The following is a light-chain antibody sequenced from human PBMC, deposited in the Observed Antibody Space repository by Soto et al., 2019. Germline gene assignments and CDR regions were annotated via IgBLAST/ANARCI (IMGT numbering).Light chain of an antibody. CDR1: SSDVGGYNY. J-gene: IGLJ1*01. Sequence: QSALTQPASVSASPGQSITISCTGTSSDVGGYNYVSWYQQYPGKAPKLMIYDVSDRPSGVSNRFSGSKSGNTASLTISGLQAEDEDDYYCCSYTSRTSLYVFGPGTKLTVL. V-gene: IGLV2-14*01. CDR2: DVS. CDR3: CSYTSRTSLYV.